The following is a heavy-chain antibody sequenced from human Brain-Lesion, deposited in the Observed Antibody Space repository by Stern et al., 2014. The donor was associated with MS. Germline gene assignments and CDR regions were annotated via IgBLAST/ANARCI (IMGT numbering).Heavy chain of an antibody. CDR1: GFTFSDHY. Sequence: EVQLVESGGGLVRPGGSLSLSCAVSGFTFSDHYMDWVRQAPGKGLEWVGRSRNKPNSYTTEYAASVKGRFTVSRDDSKNLLYLQMNSLKTDDTAVYYCARGFHSFDSWGQGTLVTVSS. J-gene: IGHJ4*02. CDR2: SRNKPNSYTT. V-gene: IGHV3-72*01. CDR3: ARGFHSFDS.